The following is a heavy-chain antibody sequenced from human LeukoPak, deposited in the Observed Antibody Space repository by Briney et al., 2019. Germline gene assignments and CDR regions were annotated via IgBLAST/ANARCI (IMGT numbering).Heavy chain of an antibody. D-gene: IGHD1-1*01. CDR2: IVVGSGNT. CDR1: GFTFTSSA. V-gene: IGHV1-58*01. Sequence: GASVKVSCKASGFTFTSSAVQWVRQARGQRLEWIGWIVVGSGNTNYAQKFQERVTITRDMSTSTAYMELSSLRSEDTAVYYCAAALRGPPPLPLGNDAFDIWGRGTMVTVSS. CDR3: AAALRGPPPLPLGNDAFDI. J-gene: IGHJ3*02.